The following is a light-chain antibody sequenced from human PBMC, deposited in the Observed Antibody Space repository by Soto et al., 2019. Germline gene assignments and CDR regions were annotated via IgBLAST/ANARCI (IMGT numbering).Light chain of an antibody. J-gene: IGKJ1*01. V-gene: IGKV3-11*01. Sequence: ELVLTQSPATLSLSPGERATLSCRASQSVSSYFAWYQQKPGQAPRLLIYDASNRATGIPARFSGSGSGTDFTLTISSLEPEDFAVYYCQQRGNWPLTFGQGTKVDI. CDR3: QQRGNWPLT. CDR2: DAS. CDR1: QSVSSY.